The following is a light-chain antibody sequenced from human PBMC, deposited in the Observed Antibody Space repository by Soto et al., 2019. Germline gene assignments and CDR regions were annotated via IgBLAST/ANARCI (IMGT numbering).Light chain of an antibody. Sequence: QLVLTQPPSVSGAPGQRVTISCTGSSSNIGAGYDVHWYQQLPGTAPKLLIYGNSNRPSGVPDRFSGSKSGTSASLAITGLQAEDEADYYCQSYDSSLSGYYVFGTVTKLSVL. J-gene: IGLJ1*01. CDR2: GNS. CDR1: SSNIGAGYD. V-gene: IGLV1-40*01. CDR3: QSYDSSLSGYYV.